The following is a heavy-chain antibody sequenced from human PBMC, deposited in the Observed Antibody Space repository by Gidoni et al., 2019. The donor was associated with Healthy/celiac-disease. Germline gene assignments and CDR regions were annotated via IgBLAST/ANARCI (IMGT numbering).Heavy chain of an antibody. CDR1: GFTFRGCA. Sequence: EVPLVESGGGVVQPGGSLKISCAAPGFTFRGCAMHWVRQASGKGLEWVGCIRSKANSYATAYAASVKGRFTISRDDSKNTAYLQMNSLKTEDTAVYYCIAAAGYYYYGMDVWGQGTTVTVSS. CDR2: IRSKANSYAT. V-gene: IGHV3-73*02. CDR3: IAAAGYYYYGMDV. D-gene: IGHD6-13*01. J-gene: IGHJ6*02.